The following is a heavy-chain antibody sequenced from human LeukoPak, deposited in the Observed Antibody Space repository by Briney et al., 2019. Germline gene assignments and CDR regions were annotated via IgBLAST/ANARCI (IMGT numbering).Heavy chain of an antibody. Sequence: GASVKVSCKASGYTFTSYGISWVRQAPGQGLEWMGWISPYNGNTNYAQKLQGRVTMTTDTSTSTAYMELRGLRSDDTAVYYCARTFYDRSGYSSFDYWGQGTLVTVSS. J-gene: IGHJ4*02. CDR3: ARTFYDRSGYSSFDY. D-gene: IGHD3-22*01. V-gene: IGHV1-18*01. CDR2: ISPYNGNT. CDR1: GYTFTSYG.